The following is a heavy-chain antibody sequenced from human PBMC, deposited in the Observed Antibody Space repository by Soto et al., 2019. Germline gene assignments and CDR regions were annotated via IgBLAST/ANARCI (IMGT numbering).Heavy chain of an antibody. V-gene: IGHV1-46*03. CDR2: INPSGGST. CDR3: TGDGWYSKTSRYYMDV. J-gene: IGHJ6*03. CDR1: GYTFTNYY. Sequence: QVQLVQSGAEVKKPGASVKVSCKASGYTFTNYYIHWVRQAPGQGLEWMGMINPSGGSTTYAQKFQGRVTMTRDTSTSTVFMELSSLRSEDTAVYYCTGDGWYSKTSRYYMDVWGRGTTVTVSS. D-gene: IGHD6-19*01.